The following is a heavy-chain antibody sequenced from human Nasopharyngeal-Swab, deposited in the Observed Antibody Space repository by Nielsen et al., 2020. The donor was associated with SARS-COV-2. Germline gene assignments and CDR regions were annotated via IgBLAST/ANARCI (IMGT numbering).Heavy chain of an antibody. D-gene: IGHD1-26*01. CDR3: ANQGSPVHYLYY. J-gene: IGHJ4*02. CDR1: GFTFRSYA. V-gene: IGHV3-23*01. CDR2: ISGSGGST. Sequence: GGSLRLSCAASGFTFRSYAISWVRQAPGKGLYWVSVISGSGGSTYYTDSVKGRFTISRDNSKNTLYLQMNSLRAEDTAVYYCANQGSPVHYLYYWGQGTLVTVSS.